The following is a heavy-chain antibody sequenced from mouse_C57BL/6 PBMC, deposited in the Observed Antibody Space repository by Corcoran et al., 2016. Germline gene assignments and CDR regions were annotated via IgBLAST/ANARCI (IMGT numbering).Heavy chain of an antibody. CDR1: GYTFTTYG. J-gene: IGHJ2*01. D-gene: IGHD1-1*01. CDR2: INTYSGVP. CDR3: ARMLRSYYFDY. V-gene: IGHV9-3*01. Sequence: QIQLVQSGPELKKPGETVKISCKASGYTFTTYGMSWVKQAPGKGLKWMGWINTYSGVPTYADDFKGRFAFSLETSASTAYLQINNLKNEDTATYFCARMLRSYYFDYWGQGTTLTVSS.